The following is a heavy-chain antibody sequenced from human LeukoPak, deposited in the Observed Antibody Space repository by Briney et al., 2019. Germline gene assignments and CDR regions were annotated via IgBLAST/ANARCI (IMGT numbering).Heavy chain of an antibody. CDR1: GYTFTSYA. CDR3: AGLAARGGWFDP. Sequence: GASVKVSCKASGYTFTSYAMHWVRQAPGQRLEWMGRINAGNGNTKYSQKFQGRVTITRDTSASTAYMELSSLRSEDTAVYYCAGLAARGGWFDPWGQGTLVTVSS. D-gene: IGHD6-6*01. CDR2: INAGNGNT. J-gene: IGHJ5*02. V-gene: IGHV1-3*01.